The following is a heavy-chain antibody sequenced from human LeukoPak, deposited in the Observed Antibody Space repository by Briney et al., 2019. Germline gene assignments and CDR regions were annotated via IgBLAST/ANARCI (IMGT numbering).Heavy chain of an antibody. D-gene: IGHD2/OR15-2a*01. V-gene: IGHV4-59*08. CDR2: SDKSGSA. CDR1: GGSISSYY. Sequence: SETLSLTCTVSGGSISSYYWSWIRQPPGKGPEWIGYSDKSGSANYNPSLKSRVTISVDTSTNQFSLRLSSVTAADTAVYYCAADRNNRSWYYYWGQGILVTVSS. J-gene: IGHJ4*02. CDR3: AADRNNRSWYYY.